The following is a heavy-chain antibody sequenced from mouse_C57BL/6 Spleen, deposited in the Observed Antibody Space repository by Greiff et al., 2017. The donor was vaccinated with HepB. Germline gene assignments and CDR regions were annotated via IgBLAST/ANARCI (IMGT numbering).Heavy chain of an antibody. CDR1: GFSLSTSGMG. CDR2: IYWDDDK. Sequence: QVTLKVCGPGILQSSQTLSLTCSFSGFSLSTSGMGVSWIRQPSGKGLEWLAHIYWDDDKRYNPSLKSRLTISKDTSRNQVFLKITSVDTADTATYYCARREGYYSFAYWGQGTLVTVSA. V-gene: IGHV8-12*01. D-gene: IGHD2-3*01. CDR3: ARREGYYSFAY. J-gene: IGHJ3*01.